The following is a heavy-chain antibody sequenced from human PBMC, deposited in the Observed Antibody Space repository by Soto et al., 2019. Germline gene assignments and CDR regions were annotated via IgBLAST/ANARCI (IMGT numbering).Heavy chain of an antibody. D-gene: IGHD2-21*02. CDR2: IHPSGGGT. CDR3: ARGGHIAVVTASFDY. Sequence: GASVKVSCKASGYTFNTYYLHWVRQAPGQALEWMGVIHPSGGGTTYAQKFLGRVTVTRDTSTGTVFMELSSLRSDDTAVYYCARGGHIAVVTASFDYWGQGTQVTVSS. CDR1: GYTFNTYY. J-gene: IGHJ4*02. V-gene: IGHV1-46*02.